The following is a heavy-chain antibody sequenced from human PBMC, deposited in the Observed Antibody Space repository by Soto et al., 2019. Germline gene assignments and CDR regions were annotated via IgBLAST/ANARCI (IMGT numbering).Heavy chain of an antibody. V-gene: IGHV1-18*04. CDR1: GYTFTSYG. D-gene: IGHD4-17*01. CDR2: ISAYNGNT. CDR3: ARDPRLDYGDYPTTDV. Sequence: ASVKVSCKASGYTFTSYGISWVRQAPGQGLEWMGWISAYNGNTNYAQKLQGRVTMTTDTSTSTAYMELRSLRSDDTAVYYCARDPRLDYGDYPTTDVWVQGTTVTVSS. J-gene: IGHJ6*02.